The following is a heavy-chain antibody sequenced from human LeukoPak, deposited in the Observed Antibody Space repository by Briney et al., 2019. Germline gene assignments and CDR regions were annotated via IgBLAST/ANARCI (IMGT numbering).Heavy chain of an antibody. CDR2: IIPIFGTA. J-gene: IGHJ4*02. V-gene: IGHV1-69*06. Sequence: SVKVSCKASGGTFSSYAISWVRQAPGQGLELMGRIIPIFGTANYAQKFQGRVTITADKSTSTAYMELSSLRSEDTAVYYCARDHGTTAYYFDYWGQGTLVTVSS. CDR3: ARDHGTTAYYFDY. CDR1: GGTFSSYA. D-gene: IGHD4-11*01.